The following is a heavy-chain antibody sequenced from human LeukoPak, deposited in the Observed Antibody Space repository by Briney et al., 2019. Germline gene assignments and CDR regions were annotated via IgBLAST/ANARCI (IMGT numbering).Heavy chain of an antibody. J-gene: IGHJ5*02. V-gene: IGHV5-51*01. CDR1: GYSFTSYW. Sequence: GESLKISCKGAGYSFTSYWIGWVRQMPGKGLEWMGIIYPGDSDTRYSPSFQGQVTISADKSISTAYLQWSSLKASDTAMYYCARHVATTAQYNWFDPWGQGTLVTVSS. D-gene: IGHD5-12*01. CDR3: ARHVATTAQYNWFDP. CDR2: IYPGDSDT.